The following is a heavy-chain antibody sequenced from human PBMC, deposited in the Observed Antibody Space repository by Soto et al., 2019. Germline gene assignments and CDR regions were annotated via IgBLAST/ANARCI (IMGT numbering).Heavy chain of an antibody. J-gene: IGHJ4*02. CDR2: INPSGDRT. CDR3: TRGSFCGGDCYDN. Sequence: ASVKVSCKASGYTFSSYSMHWVRQAPGQGLEWMGIINPSGDRTNYAQKFQGRVTMTSDTSTSTVYLELSSLRSDDTAVYYCTRGSFCGGDCYDNWGQGTLVTVYS. D-gene: IGHD2-21*02. V-gene: IGHV1-46*03. CDR1: GYTFSSYS.